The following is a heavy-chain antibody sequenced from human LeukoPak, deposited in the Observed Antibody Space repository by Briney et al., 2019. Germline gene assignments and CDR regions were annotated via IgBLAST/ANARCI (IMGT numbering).Heavy chain of an antibody. D-gene: IGHD2-8*01. CDR1: GYTFTSYY. J-gene: IGHJ6*02. CDR2: INPSGGNT. V-gene: IGHV1-46*01. Sequence: APVKVSCKASGYTFTSYYIHWVRQAPGQGLEWMGIINPSGGNTFYAQRFQGRVTMTRDTSTSTVYMELSSLRSEDTAVYYCARDGVLAQALVPGAQTYYYYGLDVWGQGTTVTVSS. CDR3: ARDGVLAQALVPGAQTYYYYGLDV.